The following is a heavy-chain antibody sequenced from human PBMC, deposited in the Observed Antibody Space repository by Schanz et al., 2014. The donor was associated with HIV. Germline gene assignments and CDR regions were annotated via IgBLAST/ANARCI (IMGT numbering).Heavy chain of an antibody. CDR1: GFIFSSYS. CDR3: AREPSTYFYDTSGSGVDY. CDR2: ISSSSSYI. D-gene: IGHD3-22*01. J-gene: IGHJ4*02. Sequence: ELQLAESGGRLEQPGGSLRLSCAASGFIFSSYSMNWVRQAPGKGLEWVSSISSSSSYIYYADSLKGRFTISRDNAKNSLYLQMNSLRAEDTAVYYCAREPSTYFYDTSGSGVDYWGQGTLVTVSS. V-gene: IGHV3-21*01.